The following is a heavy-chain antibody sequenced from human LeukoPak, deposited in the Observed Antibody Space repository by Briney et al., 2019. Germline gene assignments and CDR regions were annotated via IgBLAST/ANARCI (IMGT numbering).Heavy chain of an antibody. CDR2: IYYSGST. Sequence: SETLSLTCTVSGGSISSGGYYWSWIRQHPGKGLEWIGYIYYSGSTYYNPSLKSRVTLSVDTSKNQFSLKLSSVTAADTAVYYCARVRGSIAASNFDYWGQGTLVTVSS. CDR3: ARVRGSIAASNFDY. J-gene: IGHJ4*02. V-gene: IGHV4-31*03. CDR1: GGSISSGGYY. D-gene: IGHD6-6*01.